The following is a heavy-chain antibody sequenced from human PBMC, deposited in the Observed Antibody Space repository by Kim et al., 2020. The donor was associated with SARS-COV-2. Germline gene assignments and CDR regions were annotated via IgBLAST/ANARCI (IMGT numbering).Heavy chain of an antibody. Sequence: SETLSLTCTVSGGSISSGGYYWSWLRQHPGKGLEWIGYNYYSGSTYYNPSIKSRVTISVDTTKNQFSLKLSTVTAADTAVYYCACDPLKNPVPLGYDFYYGMDVWGQGTTVTVSS. CDR2: NYYSGST. CDR3: ACDPLKNPVPLGYDFYYGMDV. CDR1: GGSISSGGYY. J-gene: IGHJ6*02. V-gene: IGHV4-31*03.